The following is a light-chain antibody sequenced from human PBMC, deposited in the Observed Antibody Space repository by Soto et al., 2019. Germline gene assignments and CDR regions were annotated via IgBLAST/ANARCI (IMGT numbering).Light chain of an antibody. CDR2: RNN. V-gene: IGLV1-47*01. CDR1: SSNIGSNY. Sequence: QSVLTQPPSASGTPGQRVNISCSGSSSNIGSNYVYWYRQFPGTAPKLLIQRNNQRPSGVPARFSGSKSGTSASLAISGLRSEDEADYYCQVWDSGSDHVVFGGGTKLTVL. CDR3: QVWDSGSDHVV. J-gene: IGLJ2*01.